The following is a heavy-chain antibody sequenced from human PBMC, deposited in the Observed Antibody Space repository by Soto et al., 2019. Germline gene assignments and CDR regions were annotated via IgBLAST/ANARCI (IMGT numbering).Heavy chain of an antibody. Sequence: SETLSLTCAVYGGSFSGYYWSWIRQPPGKGLEWIGEINHSGSTNYNPSLKSRVTISVDTSKNQFSLKLSSVTAADTAVYYWARVGQTTGMYYFDYWGQGTLVASPQ. D-gene: IGHD4-17*01. CDR3: ARVGQTTGMYYFDY. J-gene: IGHJ4*02. V-gene: IGHV4-34*01. CDR2: INHSGST. CDR1: GGSFSGYY.